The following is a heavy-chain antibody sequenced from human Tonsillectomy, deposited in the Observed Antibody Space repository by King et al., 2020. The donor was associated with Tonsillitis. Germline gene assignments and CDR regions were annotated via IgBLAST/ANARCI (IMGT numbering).Heavy chain of an antibody. D-gene: IGHD6-6*01. CDR2: IFSNDEK. CDR3: ARLEYSRSSGSEYFQH. J-gene: IGHJ1*01. CDR1: GFSLSNPRMG. V-gene: IGHV2-26*01. Sequence: TLKESGPVLVKPTETLTLTCTVSGFSLSNPRMGVSWIRQPPGKALEWLAHIFSNDEKSYSTSLKSRLTISKDTSKSQVVLTMTNMDPVDRATYYCARLEYSRSSGSEYFQHWGQGTLVTVSS.